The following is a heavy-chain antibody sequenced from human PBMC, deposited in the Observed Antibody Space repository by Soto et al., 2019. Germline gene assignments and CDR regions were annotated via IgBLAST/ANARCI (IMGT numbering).Heavy chain of an antibody. Sequence: QVQLVESGGGVVQPGRSLRLSCAASGFTFGAYGLHWVRQAPGKGLEWVAVVSYDGSNKYYADSVKGRFTISRDNSKNTLYLLMNSLRAEDTAIYYCAKAHGTIPSIYWGQGTLVTVSS. V-gene: IGHV3-30*18. J-gene: IGHJ4*02. D-gene: IGHD3-9*01. CDR2: VSYDGSNK. CDR1: GFTFGAYG. CDR3: AKAHGTIPSIY.